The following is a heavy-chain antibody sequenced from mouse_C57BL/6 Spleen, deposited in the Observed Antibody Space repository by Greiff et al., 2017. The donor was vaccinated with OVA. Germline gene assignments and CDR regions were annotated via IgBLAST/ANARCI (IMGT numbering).Heavy chain of an antibody. CDR1: GYAFSSSW. CDR2: IYPGDGDT. J-gene: IGHJ4*01. Sequence: VQLQQSGPELVKPGASVKLSCKASGYAFSSSWMHWVKQRPGKGLEWIGRIYPGDGDTNYNRKFKGKATLTVDTSSSTAYMQLSSLTSEDSAVYYCARRVYYGSSLDSMDYWGQGTTVTVSS. CDR3: ARRVYYGSSLDSMDY. V-gene: IGHV1-82*01. D-gene: IGHD1-1*01.